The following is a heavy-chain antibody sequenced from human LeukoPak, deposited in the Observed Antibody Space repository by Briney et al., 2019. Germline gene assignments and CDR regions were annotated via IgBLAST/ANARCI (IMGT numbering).Heavy chain of an antibody. V-gene: IGHV3-20*04. D-gene: IGHD2-2*01. CDR1: GFTFDDYG. J-gene: IGHJ4*02. Sequence: GGSLRLSSAASGFTFDDYGMSWVRQPPGKGLEWVSGINWNGGGVGYADSVKGRFTISRDNVKNSLYLQMNSLRAEDTALYYCARGRSTFDYWGQGTLVTVSS. CDR2: INWNGGGV. CDR3: ARGRSTFDY.